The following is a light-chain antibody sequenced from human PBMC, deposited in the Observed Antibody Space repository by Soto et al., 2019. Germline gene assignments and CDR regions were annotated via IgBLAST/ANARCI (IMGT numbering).Light chain of an antibody. CDR1: QSVSSN. CDR2: GAS. J-gene: IGKJ1*01. CDR3: QQYNNWPWT. Sequence: EIVMTQSPATLSVSPGERATLSCRASQSVSSNLAWYQQKPGQAPRLLLYGASTRATGIPARFSGSGSATEFTLTLSSLQSEDVAVYYCQQYNNWPWTFGQGTKVEIK. V-gene: IGKV3-15*01.